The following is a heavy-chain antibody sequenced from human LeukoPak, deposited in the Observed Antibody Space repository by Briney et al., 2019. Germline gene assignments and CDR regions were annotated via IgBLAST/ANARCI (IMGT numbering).Heavy chain of an antibody. CDR2: VNPILGLS. CDR1: GGTFSSYA. CDR3: AREGMDTSMVQSYYYGMDV. J-gene: IGHJ6*02. V-gene: IGHV1-69*04. D-gene: IGHD5-18*01. Sequence: ASVKASCKAFGGTFSSYAISWVRQAPGQGLEWMGRVNPILGLSNYAQNFPGRVTITADKSTSTAYMELSNLRSEDTAVYYCAREGMDTSMVQSYYYGMDVWGQGTTVTVSS.